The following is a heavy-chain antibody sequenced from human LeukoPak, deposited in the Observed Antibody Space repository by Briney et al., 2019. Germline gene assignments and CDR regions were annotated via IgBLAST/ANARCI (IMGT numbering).Heavy chain of an antibody. V-gene: IGHV3-30*02. Sequence: GGSLRLSCAASGFTFSSYGMHWVRQAPGKGLEWVAFIRYDGSNKYYADSVKGRFTISRDNSKNTLYLQMNSLRAEDTAVYYCAKDIGHYDSSGYAFDYWGQGTLVTVSS. CDR2: IRYDGSNK. CDR3: AKDIGHYDSSGYAFDY. CDR1: GFTFSSYG. J-gene: IGHJ4*02. D-gene: IGHD3-22*01.